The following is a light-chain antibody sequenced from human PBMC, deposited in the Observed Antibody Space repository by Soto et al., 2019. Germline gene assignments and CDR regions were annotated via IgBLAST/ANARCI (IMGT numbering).Light chain of an antibody. CDR2: KAS. V-gene: IGKV1-5*03. Sequence: DIQMTQSPSTLSASVGDRVTITCRASQSISTWLAWYQQKPGKAPKLLIYKASSLEGGVPSRFSGSGSGTEFNITISSLQPDDFATYYCQQYNNYPLTFGGGTTVYIK. CDR1: QSISTW. CDR3: QQYNNYPLT. J-gene: IGKJ4*01.